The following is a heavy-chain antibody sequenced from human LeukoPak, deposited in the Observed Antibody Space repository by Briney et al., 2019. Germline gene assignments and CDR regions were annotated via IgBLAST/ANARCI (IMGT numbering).Heavy chain of an antibody. V-gene: IGHV1-69*04. CDR3: ARGGRAPVTRMDI. J-gene: IGHJ6*02. CDR1: GGTFSNYG. D-gene: IGHD3-16*01. Sequence: ASVKVSCKTSGGTFSNYGISWVRQAPGQGLEWMGRIIPSVGIPKYAPKFQGRVTITADKSTSTAYLEFSSLRSEDSAIYFCARGGRAPVTRMDIWGQGTTVTVSS. CDR2: IIPSVGIP.